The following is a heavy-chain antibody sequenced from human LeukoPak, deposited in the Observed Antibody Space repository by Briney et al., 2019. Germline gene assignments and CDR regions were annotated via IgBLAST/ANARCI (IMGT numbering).Heavy chain of an antibody. CDR2: ISYDGSNK. V-gene: IGHV3-30-3*01. CDR3: ARDNGVTAVAGHFDY. Sequence: PGGSLRLSCAASGFTFSRYAMHWVRQAPGKGLEWVAVISYDGSNKYYADSVKGRFTISRDNSKNTLHLQMNSLRAEDTAAYYCARDNGVTAVAGHFDYWGQGTLVTVSS. J-gene: IGHJ4*02. D-gene: IGHD6-19*01. CDR1: GFTFSRYA.